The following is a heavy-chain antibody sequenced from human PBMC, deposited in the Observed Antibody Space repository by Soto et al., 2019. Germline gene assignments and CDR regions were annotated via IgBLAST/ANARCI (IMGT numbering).Heavy chain of an antibody. D-gene: IGHD3-10*01. CDR2: ISSGSSTR. Sequence: PGGSLRLSCAASGFTFSTYSMNWVRQAPGKGLEWVSYISSGSSTRYYADSVKGRFTISRDNAKNSLYLQMNSLRDEDTAVYYCAGLFYYDSGSPRTFDIWGQGTMVTVSS. J-gene: IGHJ3*02. V-gene: IGHV3-48*02. CDR3: AGLFYYDSGSPRTFDI. CDR1: GFTFSTYS.